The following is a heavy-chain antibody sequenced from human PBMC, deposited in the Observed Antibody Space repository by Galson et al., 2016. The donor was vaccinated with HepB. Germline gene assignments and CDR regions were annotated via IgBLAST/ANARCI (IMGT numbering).Heavy chain of an antibody. D-gene: IGHD4-11*01. V-gene: IGHV3-30*18. CDR2: ISHDGTNK. CDR1: GFTFGNYV. Sequence: SLRLSCAASGFTFGNYVMHWVRQAPGKGLEWVAVISHDGTNKFHTDSVKGRFTISRDSPKNTLYLQMNSLRAEDTAVYYCAKAASNYGYRLGIDVWGQGTTVTVSS. J-gene: IGHJ6*02. CDR3: AKAASNYGYRLGIDV.